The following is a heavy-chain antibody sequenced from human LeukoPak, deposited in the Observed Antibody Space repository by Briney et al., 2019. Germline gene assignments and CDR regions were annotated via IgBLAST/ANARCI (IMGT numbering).Heavy chain of an antibody. D-gene: IGHD3-10*01. J-gene: IGHJ4*02. CDR3: AKDRGYGSSPFDY. CDR2: ISGSGGST. V-gene: IGHV3-23*01. Sequence: GGSLRPSCAASGFTFSSYAMSWVRQAPGKGLEWVSAISGSGGSTYYADSVKGRFTISRDNSKNTLYLQMNSLRAEDTAVYYCAKDRGYGSSPFDYWGQGTLVTASS. CDR1: GFTFSSYA.